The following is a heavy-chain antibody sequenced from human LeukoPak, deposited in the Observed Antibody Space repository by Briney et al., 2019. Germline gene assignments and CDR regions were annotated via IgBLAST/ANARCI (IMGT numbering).Heavy chain of an antibody. CDR1: GFTFSNSW. CDR3: AKGTRVPDL. V-gene: IGHV3-7*03. J-gene: IGHJ2*01. CDR2: IKQDGSET. Sequence: GGSLRLSCAASGFTFSNSWMSWVRQAPAKGLEWVAVIKQDGSETYYVGSVQGRFTIPRDNAKNSLYLEMNSLRAEDTAVYYCAKGTRVPDLWGRGALVTVSS. D-gene: IGHD3-3*01.